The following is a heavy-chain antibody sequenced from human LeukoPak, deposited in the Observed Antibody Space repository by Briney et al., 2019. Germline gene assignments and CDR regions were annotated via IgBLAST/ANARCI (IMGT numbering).Heavy chain of an antibody. J-gene: IGHJ5*02. CDR3: GREDCNNVRCYGASDA. Sequence: GGSLRLTCVGSGFTFSSYAMNWVRQAPGKGLEWVSSISSNNNIYYADSVKGRFTISRDNAKNSLSLQMNSLRGEDTAVYYCGREDCNNVRCYGASDAWGQGTLVTVSS. V-gene: IGHV3-69-1*01. D-gene: IGHD2-2*01. CDR2: ISSNNNI. CDR1: GFTFSSYA.